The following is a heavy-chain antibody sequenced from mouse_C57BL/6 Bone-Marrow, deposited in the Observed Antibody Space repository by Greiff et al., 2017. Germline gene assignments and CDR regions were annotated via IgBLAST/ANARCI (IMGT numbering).Heavy chain of an antibody. CDR2: ISDGGSYT. J-gene: IGHJ3*01. V-gene: IGHV5-4*01. Sequence: EVQLVESGGGLVKPGGSLKLSCAASGFTFSSYAMSWVRQTPEKRLEWVATISDGGSYTYYPDNVKGRFTISRDNAKNNLYLQMSHLKSEDTAMYYCARAGRWLQGWCAYWGQGTLVTVSA. D-gene: IGHD2-3*01. CDR3: ARAGRWLQGWCAY. CDR1: GFTFSSYA.